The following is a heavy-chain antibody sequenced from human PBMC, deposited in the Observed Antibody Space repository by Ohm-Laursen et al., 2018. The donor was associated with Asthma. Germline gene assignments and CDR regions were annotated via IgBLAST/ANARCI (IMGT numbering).Heavy chain of an antibody. V-gene: IGHV3-21*04. D-gene: IGHD7-27*01. Sequence: SLRLSCAASGYTFSRYSIHWVRQIPGKGLEWVASISTASSFIYYADSVRGRFTTSRDNSKNTLYLQVNSLRAADTAVYYCATFNWGSRGFDFWGQGALVTVSS. CDR1: GYTFSRYS. J-gene: IGHJ4*02. CDR2: ISTASSFI. CDR3: ATFNWGSRGFDF.